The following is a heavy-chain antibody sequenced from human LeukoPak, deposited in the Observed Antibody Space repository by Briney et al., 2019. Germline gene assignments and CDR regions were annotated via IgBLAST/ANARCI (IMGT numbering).Heavy chain of an antibody. CDR3: AHTRTSIAAAGWYFDL. CDR2: ICWTDDK. D-gene: IGHD6-13*01. CDR1: GSSLITSGVG. V-gene: IGHV2-5*01. J-gene: IGHJ2*01. Sequence: SGPTLVNPTQTLTLTCTFSGSSLITSGVGVGWIRQHPGKALEWLALICWTDDKRYSPSLKSRLTITKDTSKNQVVLTMTNMDPADTATYYCAHTRTSIAAAGWYFDLWGRGTVVTVSS.